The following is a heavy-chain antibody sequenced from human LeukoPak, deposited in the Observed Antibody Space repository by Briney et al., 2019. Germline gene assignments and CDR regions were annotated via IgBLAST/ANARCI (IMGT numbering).Heavy chain of an antibody. J-gene: IGHJ6*02. CDR1: EYTFSSYS. Sequence: GASVKVSCKAFEYTFSSYSIHWVRQAPGQRLEWMGWINAGKGNTKYSQNLQGRVTVTGDTSASTACMELSSLTSEDTAVYYCARGSCSSTSCFMDVWGQGTTVTVSS. V-gene: IGHV1-3*01. CDR2: INAGKGNT. D-gene: IGHD2-2*01. CDR3: ARGSCSSTSCFMDV.